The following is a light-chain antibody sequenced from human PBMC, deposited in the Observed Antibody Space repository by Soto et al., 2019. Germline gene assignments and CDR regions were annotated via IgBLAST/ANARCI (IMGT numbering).Light chain of an antibody. V-gene: IGLV1-47*01. CDR3: AAWYESLSGRV. J-gene: IGLJ3*02. CDR2: RNN. Sequence: QSVLTQPPSASGTPGQRVTISCSGSSSNIGSNYVYWYQQLPGTAPKLLIYRNNQRPSGVPDRFSGSKSGTSASLAISGLRSEDEADYYCAAWYESLSGRVFGGGTKLTVL. CDR1: SSNIGSNY.